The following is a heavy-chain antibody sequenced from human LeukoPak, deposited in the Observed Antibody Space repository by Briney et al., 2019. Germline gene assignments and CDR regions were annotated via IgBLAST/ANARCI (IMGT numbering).Heavy chain of an antibody. CDR2: IKQDGSEK. D-gene: IGHD6-6*01. CDR3: ARHFIAARTTLMDV. J-gene: IGHJ6*04. Sequence: PGGSLCLSCAASGFTFSSDWMSWVRQAPGKGLEWVANIKQDGSEKYHVDSVKGRFTISRDNAKNSLYLQMNSLRAEDTAVYYCARHFIAARTTLMDVWGKGTTVTVSS. V-gene: IGHV3-7*01. CDR1: GFTFSSDW.